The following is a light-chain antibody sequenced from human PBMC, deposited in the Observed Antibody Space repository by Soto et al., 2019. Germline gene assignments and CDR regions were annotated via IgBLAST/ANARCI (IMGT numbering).Light chain of an antibody. Sequence: QSALTQPRSVSGSPGQSVTVACIGTSSDVGGYNSVSWYQEHPGKAPQLMIYDVIKRPSGVPDRFSGSKSGNTASLTISGLLAEDEADYYCCSYVGSYSYVFGTGTKVTVL. CDR1: SSDVGGYNS. CDR3: CSYVGSYSYV. J-gene: IGLJ1*01. CDR2: DVI. V-gene: IGLV2-11*01.